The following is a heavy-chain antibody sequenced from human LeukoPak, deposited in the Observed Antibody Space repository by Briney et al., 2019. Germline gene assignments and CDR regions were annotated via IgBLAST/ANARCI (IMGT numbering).Heavy chain of an antibody. CDR1: GFTFSSYG. J-gene: IGHJ4*02. Sequence: PGGSLRLSCAASGFTFSSYGMSWVRQALGNGPEWVANIKEDESEKNYVDSVKGRFTISRDSAKNSLYLQMNSLRAEDTAVYYCARRRDSGSLQHFDYWGQGTLVTVSS. D-gene: IGHD1-26*01. V-gene: IGHV3-7*03. CDR3: ARRRDSGSLQHFDY. CDR2: IKEDESEK.